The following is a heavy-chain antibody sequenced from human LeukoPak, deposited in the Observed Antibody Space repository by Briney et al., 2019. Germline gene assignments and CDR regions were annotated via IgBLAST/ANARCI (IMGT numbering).Heavy chain of an antibody. D-gene: IGHD1-1*01. Sequence: ASVKVSCKASGGTFSSYAISWVRQAPGQGLEWMGIINPSGGSTSYAQKFQGRVTMTRDMSTSTVYMELSSLRSEDTAVYYCARVGYWNDGRFDYWGQGTLVTVSS. CDR2: INPSGGST. J-gene: IGHJ4*02. V-gene: IGHV1-46*01. CDR3: ARVGYWNDGRFDY. CDR1: GGTFSSYA.